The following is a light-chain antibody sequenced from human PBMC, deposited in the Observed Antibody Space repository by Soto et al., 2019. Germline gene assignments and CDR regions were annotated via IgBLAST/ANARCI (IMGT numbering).Light chain of an antibody. CDR2: AAS. J-gene: IGKJ3*01. Sequence: DIQMTQSPSSLSASVGDRVTITCRASQSISTYLNWYQHTPGKAPKLLIYAASSLQSGVPSRFSGSGSGTDFTLTISSLQPEDFATYYCQQSYSTPFTFGPGTKVDIK. CDR1: QSISTY. CDR3: QQSYSTPFT. V-gene: IGKV1-39*01.